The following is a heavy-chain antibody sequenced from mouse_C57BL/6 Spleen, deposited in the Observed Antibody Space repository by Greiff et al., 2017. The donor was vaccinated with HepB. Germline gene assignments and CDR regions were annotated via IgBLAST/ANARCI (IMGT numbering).Heavy chain of an antibody. D-gene: IGHD2-3*01. J-gene: IGHJ2*01. V-gene: IGHV1-64*01. Sequence: QVQLQQSGAELVKPGASVKLSCKASGYTFTSYWMHWVKQRPGQGLEWIGMIHPNSGSTNYNEKFKSKATLTVDKSSSTAYMQLSSLTSEDSAVYYCALYDGYYDYFDYWGQGTTLTVSS. CDR1: GYTFTSYW. CDR3: ALYDGYYDYFDY. CDR2: IHPNSGST.